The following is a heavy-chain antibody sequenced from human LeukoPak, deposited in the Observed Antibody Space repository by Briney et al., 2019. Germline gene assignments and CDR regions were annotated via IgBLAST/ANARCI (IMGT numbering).Heavy chain of an antibody. Sequence: SETLSLTCTVSGGSISSYYWSWIRQPPGKGLEWIGYIYYSGSTNYNPSHKSRVTISVDTSKNQFSLKLSSVTAADTAVYYCAGGNYAFDIWGQGTMVTVSS. CDR3: AGGNYAFDI. CDR2: IYYSGST. V-gene: IGHV4-59*01. J-gene: IGHJ3*02. CDR1: GGSISSYY. D-gene: IGHD1-26*01.